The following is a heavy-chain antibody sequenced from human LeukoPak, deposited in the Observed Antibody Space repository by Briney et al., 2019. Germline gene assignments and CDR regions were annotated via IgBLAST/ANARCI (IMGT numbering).Heavy chain of an antibody. CDR3: ARERLGYCSSTSCPKPYYYMDV. J-gene: IGHJ6*03. CDR1: GGSISSYY. Sequence: SETLSLTCTVSGGSISSYYWSWIRQPPGKGLEWIGYIYYSGSTNYNPSLKSRVTISVDTSKNQFSLKLSSVTAADTAVYYCARERLGYCSSTSCPKPYYYMDVWGKGTTVTVSS. CDR2: IYYSGST. D-gene: IGHD2-2*01. V-gene: IGHV4-59*01.